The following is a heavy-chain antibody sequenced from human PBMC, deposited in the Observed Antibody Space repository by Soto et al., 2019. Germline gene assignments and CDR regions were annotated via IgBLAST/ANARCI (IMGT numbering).Heavy chain of an antibody. V-gene: IGHV3-11*01. CDR3: GRDPELWDENVATRPSTYYYGMDV. CDR1: GFTFSHDY. D-gene: IGHD5-18*01. J-gene: IGHJ6*02. Sequence: QMQLVESGGGLVEPGGSLRLSCEASGFTFSHDYMSRIRQAPGKWLEWVSYISRSGTTIYYADSVRGRFTISRDNSKNSLRLQMDSLRAEDTAMYYCGRDPELWDENVATRPSTYYYGMDVWGQGTTVTVSS. CDR2: ISRSGTTI.